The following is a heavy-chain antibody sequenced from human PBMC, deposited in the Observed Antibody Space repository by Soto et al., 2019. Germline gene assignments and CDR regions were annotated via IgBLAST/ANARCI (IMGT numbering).Heavy chain of an antibody. CDR3: ARVPGGYTYGFYGMDV. J-gene: IGHJ6*02. D-gene: IGHD5-18*01. CDR1: GFIFSSYD. CDR2: IGTAGDT. Sequence: PGGSLRLSCAASGFIFSSYDMHWVRQSTGKGLEWVAAIGTAGDTHYPDSVKGRFTIPRENAKNSLYLQMNSLRAGDTAVYYCARVPGGYTYGFYGMDVWGQGTTVTVSS. V-gene: IGHV3-13*01.